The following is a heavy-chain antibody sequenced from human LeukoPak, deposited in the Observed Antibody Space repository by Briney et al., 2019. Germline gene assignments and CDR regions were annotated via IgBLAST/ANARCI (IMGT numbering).Heavy chain of an antibody. D-gene: IGHD6-19*01. Sequence: ASVKVSCKASGYTFTSYGISWVRQAPGQGLEWMGWISAYNGNTNYAQKLQGRVTMTTDTSTSTAYMELRSLRSEDTAVYYCARDLKVVKLDSSGWYGGGYWGQGTLVTVSS. V-gene: IGHV1-18*01. J-gene: IGHJ4*02. CDR1: GYTFTSYG. CDR2: ISAYNGNT. CDR3: ARDLKVVKLDSSGWYGGGY.